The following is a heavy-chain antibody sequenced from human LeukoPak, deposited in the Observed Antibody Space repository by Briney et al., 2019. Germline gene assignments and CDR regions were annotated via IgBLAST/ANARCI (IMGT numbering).Heavy chain of an antibody. CDR2: IKSDGTIT. CDR3: AKCTTGNAHYPIDY. J-gene: IGHJ4*02. V-gene: IGHV3-74*01. Sequence: GGSLRLSCAASGFTFSSNWMHWVRQAPGKGLVWVSGIKSDGTITHYADSVKGRFTISRDNSRSTLYLQMNSLRAEDSAVFYCAKCTTGNAHYPIDYWGQGALVTVSS. D-gene: IGHD4-17*01. CDR1: GFTFSSNW.